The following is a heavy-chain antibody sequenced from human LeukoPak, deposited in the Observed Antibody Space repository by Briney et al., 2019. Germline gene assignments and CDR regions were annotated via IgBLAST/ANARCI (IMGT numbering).Heavy chain of an antibody. CDR2: ISDVEFST. J-gene: IGHJ4*02. D-gene: IGHD3-10*01. Sequence: QAGGSLRLSCAASGFTFNSYAMSWVRQAPGKGLEWVSGISDVEFSTYYTDSVKGRFTISRDNSKNTVYLQMNNLRTGDTAVYFCARHDSYIPYWGQGTLVTVSS. CDR1: GFTFNSYA. CDR3: ARHDSYIPY. V-gene: IGHV3-23*01.